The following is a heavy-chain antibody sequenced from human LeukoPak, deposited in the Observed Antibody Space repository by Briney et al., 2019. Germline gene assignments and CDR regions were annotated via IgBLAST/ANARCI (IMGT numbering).Heavy chain of an antibody. D-gene: IGHD3-3*01. Sequence: GGSLRLSCAASGFTFSSYAMSRVRQAPGQGLEWVSAISGSGGSTYYADSVKGRFTISRDNSKNTLYLQMNSLRAEDTAAYYCAKARRPYYDFWSGYSPYWGQGTLVTVSS. CDR3: AKARRPYYDFWSGYSPY. V-gene: IGHV3-23*01. CDR2: ISGSGGST. J-gene: IGHJ4*02. CDR1: GFTFSSYA.